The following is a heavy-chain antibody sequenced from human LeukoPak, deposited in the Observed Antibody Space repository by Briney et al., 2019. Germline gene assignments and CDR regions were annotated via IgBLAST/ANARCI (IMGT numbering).Heavy chain of an antibody. V-gene: IGHV1-2*02. Sequence: ASVKVSCKASGYTFTGYYMHWVQQAPGQGLEWMGWINPNSGGTNYAQKFQGRVTMTRDTSISTAYMELSRLRSDDTAVYYCAREGVGIVVVPAAEFDYWGQGTLVTVSS. CDR1: GYTFTGYY. D-gene: IGHD2-2*03. CDR2: INPNSGGT. J-gene: IGHJ4*02. CDR3: AREGVGIVVVPAAEFDY.